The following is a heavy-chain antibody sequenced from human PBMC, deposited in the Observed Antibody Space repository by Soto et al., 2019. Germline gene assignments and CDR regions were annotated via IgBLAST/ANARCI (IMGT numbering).Heavy chain of an antibody. CDR1: GFTFSSYW. J-gene: IGHJ4*02. CDR2: IKEDGSEK. Sequence: GGSLRLSCEASGFTFSSYWMSWVRQAPGRGLEWVANIKEDGSEKNYVDSVKGRFTISRDNAKNSLYLQMNSLRAEDTAVYYCARSTAPLHWGQGTLVTVSS. CDR3: ARSTAPLH. V-gene: IGHV3-7*05.